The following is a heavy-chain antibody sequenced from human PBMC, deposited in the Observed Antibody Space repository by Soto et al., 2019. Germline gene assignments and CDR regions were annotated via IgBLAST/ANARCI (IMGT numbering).Heavy chain of an antibody. CDR2: INPSGGST. CDR1: GYTFTDYY. J-gene: IGHJ5*02. CDR3: ARGAAVAGGNNWFAP. V-gene: IGHV1-46*01. D-gene: IGHD6-19*01. Sequence: QVQLVQSGAEVKKPGASVKVSCKASGYTFTDYYIHWVRQAPGQGLVWMGIINPSGGSTIYSQKFQGRVTMTRDTSTSTVYMQLGSLRSEDTAVYYCARGAAVAGGNNWFAPWGQGSLVTVSS.